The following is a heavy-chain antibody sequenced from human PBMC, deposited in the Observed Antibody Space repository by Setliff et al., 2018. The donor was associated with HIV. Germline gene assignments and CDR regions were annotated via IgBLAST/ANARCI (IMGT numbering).Heavy chain of an antibody. J-gene: IGHJ6*03. D-gene: IGHD2-15*01. CDR2: ISTSGGAA. CDR1: GFTFDNVD. Sequence: GGSLRLSCAASGFTFDNVDMNWVRQAPGKGLEWVSAISTSGGAADYADSVRGRFTISRDDAEKSVYLQMNSLRAEDTAVYYCARAGVVEGYYYYYYMDVWGKGTTVTVSS. CDR3: ARAGVVEGYYYYYYMDV. V-gene: IGHV3-23*01.